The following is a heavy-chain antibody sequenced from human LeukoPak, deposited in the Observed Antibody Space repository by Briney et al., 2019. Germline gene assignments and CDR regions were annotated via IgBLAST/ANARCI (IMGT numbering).Heavy chain of an antibody. J-gene: IGHJ4*02. CDR2: INWNGGST. V-gene: IGHV3-20*04. CDR3: AKGRDYGDHLNPFDY. CDR1: GFTFDDYG. D-gene: IGHD4-17*01. Sequence: GGSLRLSCAASGFTFDDYGMSWVRQAPGKGLEWVSGINWNGGSTGYADSVKGRFTISRDNSKNTLYLQMNSLRAEDTAVYYCAKGRDYGDHLNPFDYWGQGTLVTVSS.